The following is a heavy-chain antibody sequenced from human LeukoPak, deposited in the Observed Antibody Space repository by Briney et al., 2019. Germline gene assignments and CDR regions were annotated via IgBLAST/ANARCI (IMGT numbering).Heavy chain of an antibody. CDR3: ARRAIPAAGTFDP. D-gene: IGHD6-13*01. J-gene: IGHJ5*02. CDR2: ISYTGST. CDR1: GGSIRTHDYY. V-gene: IGHV4-39*01. Sequence: SDTLSPTCRVSGGSIRTHDYYWPWIRQPPGKGLERIGRISYTGSTYYNPSLRSRVTMSVDTSKSQFSLELASLTAADTAVYYCARRAIPAAGTFDPWGQGTLVTVSS.